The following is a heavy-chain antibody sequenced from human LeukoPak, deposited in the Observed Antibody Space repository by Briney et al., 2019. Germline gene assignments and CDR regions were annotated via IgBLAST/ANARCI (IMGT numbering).Heavy chain of an antibody. CDR1: GYTFTGYY. Sequence: ASVKVSCKASGYTFTGYYMHWVRQAPGQGLEWMGWINPNSGGTNYAQKFQGRVTMTRDTSISTAYMELSRLRSDDTAVYYCARGRVLRYFDWLLEARDYYMDVWGKGTTVTISS. J-gene: IGHJ6*03. V-gene: IGHV1-2*02. D-gene: IGHD3-9*01. CDR3: ARGRVLRYFDWLLEARDYYMDV. CDR2: INPNSGGT.